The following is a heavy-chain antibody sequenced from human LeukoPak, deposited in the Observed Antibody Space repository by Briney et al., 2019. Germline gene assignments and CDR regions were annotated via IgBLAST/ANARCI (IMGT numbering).Heavy chain of an antibody. V-gene: IGHV3-74*01. CDR3: TPVGY. Sequence: GGSLRLSCAASGFTFSNYWMHWVRQVPGKGLLWLSRINSDGSITTYADSVKGRFTISRDNAKNKLYLKMNSLRAEDTAVYYCTPVGYWGQGTLVTVSS. J-gene: IGHJ4*02. CDR1: GFTFSNYW. D-gene: IGHD1-26*01. CDR2: INSDGSIT.